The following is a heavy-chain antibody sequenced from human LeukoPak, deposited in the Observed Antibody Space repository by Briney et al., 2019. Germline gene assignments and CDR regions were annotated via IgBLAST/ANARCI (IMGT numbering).Heavy chain of an antibody. J-gene: IGHJ4*02. CDR3: AGTIVGKWAIDY. Sequence: QPGGSLKLSCAASGFTFSGSAMHWVRQASGKGLEWVGRIRSKANSYATAYAASVKGRFTISRDDSKNTAYLQMNSLRAEDTAVYYCAGTIVGKWAIDYWGQGTLVTVSS. V-gene: IGHV3-73*01. CDR1: GFTFSGSA. CDR2: IRSKANSYAT. D-gene: IGHD3-22*01.